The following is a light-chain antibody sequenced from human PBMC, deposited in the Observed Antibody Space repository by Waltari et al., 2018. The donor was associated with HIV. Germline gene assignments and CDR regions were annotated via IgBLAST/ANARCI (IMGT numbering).Light chain of an antibody. J-gene: IGLJ1*01. CDR1: TSNVGNNF. Sequence: QSVLTQPPSASGTPGQRVTISCSGTTSNVGNNFVSWYQQLPGTAPKLLIYRDNQRPSGVPDRFSGSKSGASASLAISGLRSEDEADYYCAAWDDSLSVVYVFGTGTKVTVL. CDR3: AAWDDSLSVVYV. CDR2: RDN. V-gene: IGLV1-47*01.